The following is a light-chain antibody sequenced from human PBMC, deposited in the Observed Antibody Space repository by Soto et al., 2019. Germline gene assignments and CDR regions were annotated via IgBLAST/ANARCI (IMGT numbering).Light chain of an antibody. CDR3: QQRSNWLT. CDR2: DAS. J-gene: IGKJ4*01. V-gene: IGKV3-11*01. CDR1: QSVGNY. Sequence: LTQSPSTLSVSVGDRVTITCRASQSVGNYLAWYQQKPGQAPRLLIYDASNRATGIPPRFSGSGSGTDFTLTISSLEPEDFAVYYCQQRSNWLTFGGGTKVDIK.